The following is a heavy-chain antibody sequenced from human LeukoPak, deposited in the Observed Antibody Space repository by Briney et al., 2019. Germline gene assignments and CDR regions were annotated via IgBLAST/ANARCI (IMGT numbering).Heavy chain of an antibody. V-gene: IGHV4-61*05. CDR1: GGSISSSSYY. Sequence: SETPSLTCTVSGGSISSSSYYWGWIRQPPGKGLEWIGYIYYSGSTNYNPSLKSRVTISVDASKNQFSLKLSFVTAADTAVYYCARQDSSGYFNWFDPWGQGTLVTVSS. CDR2: IYYSGST. CDR3: ARQDSSGYFNWFDP. J-gene: IGHJ5*02. D-gene: IGHD3-22*01.